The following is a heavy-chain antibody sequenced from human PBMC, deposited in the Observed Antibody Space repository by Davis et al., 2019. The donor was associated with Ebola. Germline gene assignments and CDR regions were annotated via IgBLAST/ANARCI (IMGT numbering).Heavy chain of an antibody. CDR1: GGSIGYSY. V-gene: IGHV4-59*01. CDR3: ARGSAGHFDL. CDR2: IYYSGST. D-gene: IGHD6-13*01. Sequence: SETLSLTCTVSGGSIGYSYWSWIRQPPGKGLEWIGYIYYSGSTKYIPSLKSRVTISVDTSKNQFSLKLSSASAADTAMYYCARGSAGHFDLWGRGTLVTVSS. J-gene: IGHJ2*01.